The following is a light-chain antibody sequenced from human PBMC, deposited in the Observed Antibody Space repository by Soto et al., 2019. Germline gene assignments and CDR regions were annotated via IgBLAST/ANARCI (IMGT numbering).Light chain of an antibody. CDR3: QQYKNWWT. CDR1: ESVSSQ. V-gene: IGKV3-15*01. CDR2: GSS. Sequence: EIVMTQSPATLSVSPGERATLSCRASESVSSQLAWFQQKPGQAPRLLIYGSSTRATGIPARFSGSGSGTEFTLTISSLQSEDFAVYYCQQYKNWWTFGQGTKVEIK. J-gene: IGKJ1*01.